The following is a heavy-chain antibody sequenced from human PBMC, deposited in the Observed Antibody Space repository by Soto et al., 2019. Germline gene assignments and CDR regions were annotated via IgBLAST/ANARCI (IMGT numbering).Heavy chain of an antibody. Sequence: EVQLVESGGGLIQPGGSLRLSCAASGFTVSSNYMSWVRQAPGKGLEWVSVIYSGGSTYYADSVKGRFTISRDNSKNTLYLQMNSLRAEDTAVYYCAREGPSWDGGGMDVWGQGTTVTVSS. J-gene: IGHJ6*02. D-gene: IGHD1-26*01. CDR3: AREGPSWDGGGMDV. CDR2: IYSGGST. V-gene: IGHV3-53*01. CDR1: GFTVSSNY.